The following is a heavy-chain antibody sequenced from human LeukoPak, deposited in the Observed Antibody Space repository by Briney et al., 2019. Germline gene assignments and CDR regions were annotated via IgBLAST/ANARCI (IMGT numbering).Heavy chain of an antibody. CDR3: AREGSIAAFTWFDS. Sequence: SETLSLTCAVSGGSISSGGYSWSWIRQPPGKGLEWIGYIYHSGSTYYNPSLKSRVTISVDTSQNQLFLRLTSAIAADTAVYFCAREGSIAAFTWFDSWGQGTLVTVSS. CDR1: GGSISSGGYS. D-gene: IGHD6-6*01. J-gene: IGHJ5*01. CDR2: IYHSGST. V-gene: IGHV4-30-2*01.